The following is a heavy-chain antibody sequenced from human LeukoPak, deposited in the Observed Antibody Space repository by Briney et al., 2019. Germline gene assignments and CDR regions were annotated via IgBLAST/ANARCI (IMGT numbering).Heavy chain of an antibody. D-gene: IGHD1-26*01. Sequence: ASVKVSCKASGYTFTSCDINWVRQATGQGLEWMGWMNPNSGNTGYAQKFQGRVTITRNTSISTAYMELSSLRSEDTAVYYCARPSSGSYGDSYYFDYWGQGTLVTVSS. CDR1: GYTFTSCD. CDR2: MNPNSGNT. CDR3: ARPSSGSYGDSYYFDY. J-gene: IGHJ4*02. V-gene: IGHV1-8*03.